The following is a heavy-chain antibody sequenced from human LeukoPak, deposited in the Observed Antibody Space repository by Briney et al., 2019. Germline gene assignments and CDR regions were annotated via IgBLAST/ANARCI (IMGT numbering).Heavy chain of an antibody. CDR1: GGTFSSYA. CDR3: ARVGYCSSTSCIRFDY. V-gene: IGHV1-69*04. Sequence: SVKVSCKASGGTFSSYAISWVRQAPGQGLEWMGRIIPILGIANYAQKFQARVTITADKSTSTAYMELSSLRSEDTAVYYCARVGYCSSTSCIRFDYWGQGTLVTVSS. J-gene: IGHJ4*02. D-gene: IGHD2-2*01. CDR2: IIPILGIA.